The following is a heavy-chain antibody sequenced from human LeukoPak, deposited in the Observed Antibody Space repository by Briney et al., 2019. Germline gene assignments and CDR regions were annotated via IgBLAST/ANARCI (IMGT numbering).Heavy chain of an antibody. J-gene: IGHJ5*02. Sequence: ASVKVSCKASGYTFTSYDINWVRQAPGQGLEWMGWMNPNSGNTGYAQKFQGRVTMTRNTSISTAYMELSSLRSEETAVYYCARGQINDFWSGYSPGNNWFDPWGQGTLVTVSS. CDR1: GYTFTSYD. CDR3: ARGQINDFWSGYSPGNNWFDP. D-gene: IGHD3-3*01. CDR2: MNPNSGNT. V-gene: IGHV1-8*01.